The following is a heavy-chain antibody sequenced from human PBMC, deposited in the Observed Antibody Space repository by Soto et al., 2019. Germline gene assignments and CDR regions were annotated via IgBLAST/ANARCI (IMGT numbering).Heavy chain of an antibody. CDR3: AKDPLNDNSGCDDASDI. CDR1: EFTFDYFA. V-gene: IGHV3-9*01. D-gene: IGHD6-19*01. J-gene: IGHJ3*02. Sequence: EVQLVESGGGLVQPGRSLRLSCAASEFTFDYFAMHRVRQATGQGLEWFSGISWNRGSIGYADSVKSRFTISRDNAKYSLYLQMYSLRADDTALYYCAKDPLNDNSGCDDASDIEGQGTIVTFSS. CDR2: ISWNRGSI.